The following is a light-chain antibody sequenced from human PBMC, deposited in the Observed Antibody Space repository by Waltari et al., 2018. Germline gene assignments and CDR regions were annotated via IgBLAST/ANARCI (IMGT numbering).Light chain of an antibody. CDR1: NRDIGLYDY. CDR2: DVS. Sequence: SALTQPPSMSGYPGQSITISCTGTNRDIGLYDYVSWYQQHPGKAPKLIISDVSKRPSGVPARFSGSVSGYTASLTISGLQAEDEADYYCSSYTATDTYVFGSGTTVIVL. V-gene: IGLV2-14*03. CDR3: SSYTATDTYV. J-gene: IGLJ1*01.